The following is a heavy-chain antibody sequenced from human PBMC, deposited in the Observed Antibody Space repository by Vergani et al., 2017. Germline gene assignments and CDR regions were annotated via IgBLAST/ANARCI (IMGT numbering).Heavy chain of an antibody. CDR2: ISGSGGST. V-gene: IGHV3-23*01. Sequence: EVQLLESGGGLVQPGGSLRLSCAASGFTFSSYAMSWVRQAPGKGLEWGSAISGSGGSTYYADSVKGRFTISRDNSKNTLYLQMNSLRAEDTAVYYCAKVGRYSSSSGGFDYWGQGTLVTVSS. CDR3: AKVGRYSSSSGGFDY. CDR1: GFTFSSYA. D-gene: IGHD6-6*01. J-gene: IGHJ4*02.